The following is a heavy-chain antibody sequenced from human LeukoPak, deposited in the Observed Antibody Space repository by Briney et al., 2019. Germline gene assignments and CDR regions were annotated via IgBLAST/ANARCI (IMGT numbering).Heavy chain of an antibody. Sequence: GGSLRLSCAASGFTFSSYGMHWVRQAPGKGLEWVAVISYDGSNKYYADSVKGRFTISRDNSKNTLYLQMNSLRAADTAVYYCARDYYDSSIRARSDWFDPWGQGTLVTVSS. CDR2: ISYDGSNK. V-gene: IGHV3-30*03. CDR1: GFTFSSYG. D-gene: IGHD3-22*01. J-gene: IGHJ5*02. CDR3: ARDYYDSSIRARSDWFDP.